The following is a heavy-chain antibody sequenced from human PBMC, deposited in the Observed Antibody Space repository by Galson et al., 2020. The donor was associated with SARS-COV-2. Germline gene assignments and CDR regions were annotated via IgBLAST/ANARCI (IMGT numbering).Heavy chain of an antibody. V-gene: IGHV5-51*01. J-gene: IGHJ6*03. Sequence: GESLKISCKGSGYSFTSYWIGWVRQMPGKGLEWMGIIYPGDSDTRYSPSFQGQVTISADKSISTAYLQWSSLKASDTDMYYCARHQEGVGIDYYYYYMDVWGKGTTVTISS. D-gene: IGHD3-3*01. CDR3: ARHQEGVGIDYYYYYMDV. CDR2: IYPGDSDT. CDR1: GYSFTSYW.